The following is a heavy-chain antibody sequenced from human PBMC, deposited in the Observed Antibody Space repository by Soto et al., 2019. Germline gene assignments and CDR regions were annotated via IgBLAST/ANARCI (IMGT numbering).Heavy chain of an antibody. CDR1: GFTFSGYA. J-gene: IGHJ6*02. Sequence: QVQLVESGGGVAQPGRSLRLSCTVSGFTFSGYAMHWVRQAPGKGLEWVTQIWYDGSNKYYAESVKGRFTISRDNSXNTLYLQMNSLRVEDTAVYYCARDGQGLAPYALDVWGQGTSVTVSS. CDR2: IWYDGSNK. D-gene: IGHD6-19*01. V-gene: IGHV3-33*01. CDR3: ARDGQGLAPYALDV.